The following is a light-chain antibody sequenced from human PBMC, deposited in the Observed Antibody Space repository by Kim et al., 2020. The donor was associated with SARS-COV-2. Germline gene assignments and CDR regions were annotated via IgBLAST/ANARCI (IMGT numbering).Light chain of an antibody. Sequence: SGALGQTARFPCGGKNRGIKSVRWSQRRQGRAPVLVINRDGNRPSGIPERFSGSNSGTPATLTIGGAQAGDGADYYCQVWDSSTGVFGGGTQLTV. J-gene: IGLJ3*02. CDR3: QVWDSSTGV. V-gene: IGLV3-9*01. CDR1: NRGIKS. CDR2: RDG.